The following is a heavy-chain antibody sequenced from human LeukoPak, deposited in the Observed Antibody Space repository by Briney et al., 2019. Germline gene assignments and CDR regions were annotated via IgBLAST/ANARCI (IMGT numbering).Heavy chain of an antibody. J-gene: IGHJ4*02. V-gene: IGHV4-61*02. CDR3: ARENGYSYGYYFDY. CDR1: GGSISSSNYY. Sequence: SETLSLTCTVSGGSISSSNYYWSWVRQPAGKGLEWIGRIYTSGSTNYNPSLKSRVTMSVDTSQNQFSLRLSSVTAADTAVYYCARENGYSYGYYFDYWGQGTLVTVSS. D-gene: IGHD5-18*01. CDR2: IYTSGST.